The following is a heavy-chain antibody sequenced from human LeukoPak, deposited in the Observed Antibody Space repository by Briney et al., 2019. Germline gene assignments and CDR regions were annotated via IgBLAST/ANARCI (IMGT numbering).Heavy chain of an antibody. CDR2: ISDDGSGK. J-gene: IGHJ4*02. CDR1: GFTFTSYA. V-gene: IGHV3-30*04. Sequence: PGGSLRLSCEASGFTFTSYAMHWVRQGPGKGPECVTVISDDGSGKYYADSVKGRFTISRDNSKYTLNLQMNSLRDEDTAVYYCARELSGSYHFDEWGQGTLVTVSS. D-gene: IGHD3-10*01. CDR3: ARELSGSYHFDE.